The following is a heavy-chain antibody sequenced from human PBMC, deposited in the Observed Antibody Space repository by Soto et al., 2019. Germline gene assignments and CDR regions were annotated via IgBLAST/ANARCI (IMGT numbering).Heavy chain of an antibody. CDR2: INHSGST. Sequence: PSETLSLTCAVYCGSFSGYYWSWIRQPPGKGLEWIGEINHSGSTNYNPSLKSRVTIPVDTSKNQFSLKLSSVAAADTAVYYCARERENTIFGVVIIPNDAFDIWGQGTMVTVSS. CDR1: CGSFSGYY. D-gene: IGHD3-3*01. CDR3: ARERENTIFGVVIIPNDAFDI. V-gene: IGHV4-34*01. J-gene: IGHJ3*02.